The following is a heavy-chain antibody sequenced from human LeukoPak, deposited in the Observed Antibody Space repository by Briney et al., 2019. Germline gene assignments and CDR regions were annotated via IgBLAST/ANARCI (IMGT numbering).Heavy chain of an antibody. J-gene: IGHJ6*03. CDR2: IYPGDSDT. D-gene: IGHD3-22*01. CDR3: ATRGYYYDSSGAYPRDYYMDV. Sequence: GESLKISCKGSGYSFTSYWVGWVRQMPGKGLEWMGIIYPGDSDTRYSPSFQGQVTISADKSISTAYLQWSSLKASDTAMCYCATRGYYYDSSGAYPRDYYMDVWGKGTTVTVSS. V-gene: IGHV5-51*01. CDR1: GYSFTSYW.